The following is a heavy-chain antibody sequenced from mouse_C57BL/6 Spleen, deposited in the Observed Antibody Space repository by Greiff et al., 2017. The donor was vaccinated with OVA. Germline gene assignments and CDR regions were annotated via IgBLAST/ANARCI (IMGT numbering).Heavy chain of an antibody. Sequence: VQLVESGPGLVKPSQSLSLTCSVTGYSITSGYYWNWIRQFPGNKLEWMGYISYDGSNNYNPSLKNRISITRDTSKNQFFLKLNSVTTEDTATYYCARDGPLGDFDYWGQGTTLTVSS. CDR2: ISYDGSN. V-gene: IGHV3-6*01. CDR1: GYSITSGYY. J-gene: IGHJ2*01. CDR3: ARDGPLGDFDY. D-gene: IGHD3-3*01.